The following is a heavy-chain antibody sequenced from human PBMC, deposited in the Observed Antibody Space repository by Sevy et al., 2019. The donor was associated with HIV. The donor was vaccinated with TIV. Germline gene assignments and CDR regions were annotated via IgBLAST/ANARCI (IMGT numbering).Heavy chain of an antibody. CDR3: ARYSSSWSHNFDY. CDR1: GFTFSSYA. CDR2: ISYDGSNK. Sequence: GGSLRLSCAASGFTFSSYAMHWVRQAPGKGLEWVAVISYDGSNKYYADSVKGRFTISRDNSKNTLYLQMNSLRAEDTAVYYCARYSSSWSHNFDYWGQGTLVIVSS. J-gene: IGHJ4*02. V-gene: IGHV3-30-3*01. D-gene: IGHD6-13*01.